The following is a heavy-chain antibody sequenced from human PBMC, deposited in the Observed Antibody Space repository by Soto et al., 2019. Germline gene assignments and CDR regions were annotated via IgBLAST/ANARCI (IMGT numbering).Heavy chain of an antibody. V-gene: IGHV3-48*01. D-gene: IGHD3-22*01. CDR3: ARGAYYYDSSGLSY. CDR2: ISSSSSTI. CDR1: GFTFSSYS. Sequence: GXSLRLSGAASGFTFSSYSMNWVVQAPGKGLEWVSYISSSSSTIYYADSVKGRFTISRDNAKNSLYLQMNSLRAEDTAVYYCARGAYYYDSSGLSYWGQGTLVTVSS. J-gene: IGHJ4*02.